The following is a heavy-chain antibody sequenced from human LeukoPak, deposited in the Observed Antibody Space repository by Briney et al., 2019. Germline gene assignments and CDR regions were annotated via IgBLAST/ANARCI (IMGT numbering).Heavy chain of an antibody. CDR3: ARGGRGVTMVRVIKYYYYYMDV. V-gene: IGHV3-21*01. CDR2: ISSSSSYI. CDR1: GFIFSSYS. D-gene: IGHD3-10*01. Sequence: GGSLRLSCAASGFIFSSYSMNWVRQAPGKGLEWVSSISSSSSYIYYADSVKGRFTISRDNAKNSLYLQMNSLRAEDTAVYYCARGGRGVTMVRVIKYYYYYMDVWGKGTTVTVSS. J-gene: IGHJ6*03.